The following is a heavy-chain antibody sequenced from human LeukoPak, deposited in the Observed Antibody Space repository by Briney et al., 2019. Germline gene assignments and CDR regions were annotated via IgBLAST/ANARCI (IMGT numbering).Heavy chain of an antibody. CDR1: GFTFSDYY. J-gene: IGHJ4*02. Sequence: GGSLRLSCAASGFTFSDYYMSWIRQAPGKGLEWVSYISSSGTTIYNADSVKGRFTISRDNSKNTLYLQMNSLRAEDTAVYYCAKGLSGSPPPYWGQGTLVTVSS. CDR3: AKGLSGSPPPY. D-gene: IGHD3-10*01. V-gene: IGHV3-11*04. CDR2: ISSSGTTI.